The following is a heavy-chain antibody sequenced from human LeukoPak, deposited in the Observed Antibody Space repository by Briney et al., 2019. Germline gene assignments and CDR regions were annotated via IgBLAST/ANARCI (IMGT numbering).Heavy chain of an antibody. Sequence: SETLSLTCTVSGGSISSYYWSWIRQPPGKGLEWIGHIYYSGSTNYNPSLKSRVTISVDTSKNQFSLKLSSVTAADTAVYYCARGPVYYYGSGSYSRGLYYFDYWGQGTLVTVSS. CDR2: IYYSGST. V-gene: IGHV4-59*08. CDR3: ARGPVYYYGSGSYSRGLYYFDY. J-gene: IGHJ4*02. D-gene: IGHD3-10*01. CDR1: GGSISSYY.